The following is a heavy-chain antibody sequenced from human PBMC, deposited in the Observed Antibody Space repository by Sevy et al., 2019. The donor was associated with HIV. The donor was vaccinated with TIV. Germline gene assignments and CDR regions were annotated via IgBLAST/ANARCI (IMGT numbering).Heavy chain of an antibody. CDR1: GFAFSAYW. CDR2: IKQDGSEQ. CDR3: AGGGGGFYGDYPFDY. D-gene: IGHD4-17*01. V-gene: IGHV3-7*04. J-gene: IGHJ4*01. Sequence: GGSLRLSCSASGFAFSAYWMVWVRQGPGKGLEWVANIKQDGSEQNYVYSVEGRFTISRDNGKNLLYLQMNDLRAEDTGVYYGAGGGGGFYGDYPFDYWGHGTLVTVSS.